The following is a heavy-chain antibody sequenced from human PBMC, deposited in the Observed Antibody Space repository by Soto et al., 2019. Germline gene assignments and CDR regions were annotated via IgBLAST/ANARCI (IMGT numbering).Heavy chain of an antibody. CDR1: GGSISSDY. CDR3: ARESPVARFDY. Sequence: QVQLQESGPGLVKPSATLSLTCTVSGGSISSDYWSWIRQPPGKGLEWIGYIYYSGSTNYNPSLKSRVTISVDTSKNQCSLKLSSVTAAETAVYYCARESPVARFDYWGQGTLVTVSS. CDR2: IYYSGST. J-gene: IGHJ4*02. V-gene: IGHV4-59*01. D-gene: IGHD2-15*01.